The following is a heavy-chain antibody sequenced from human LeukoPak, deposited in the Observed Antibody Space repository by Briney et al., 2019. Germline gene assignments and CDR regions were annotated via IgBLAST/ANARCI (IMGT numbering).Heavy chain of an antibody. V-gene: IGHV3-23*01. CDR3: AKAQYYDFWGGYYLDY. J-gene: IGHJ4*02. D-gene: IGHD3-3*01. CDR1: GFTFSSYA. Sequence: PGGSLRLSCAASGFTFSSYAMSWVRQAPGKGLEWVSAISGSGGSTYYADSVKGRFTISRDNSKNTLYLQMNSLRAEDTAVYYCAKAQYYDFWGGYYLDYWGQGTLVTVSS. CDR2: ISGSGGST.